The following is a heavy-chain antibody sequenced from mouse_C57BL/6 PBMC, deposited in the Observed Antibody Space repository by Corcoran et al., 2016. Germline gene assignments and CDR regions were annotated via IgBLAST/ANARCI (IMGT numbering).Heavy chain of an antibody. CDR2: INPNNGGT. V-gene: IGHV1-26*01. D-gene: IGHD2-5*01. Sequence: EVQLQQSGPELVKPGASVKISCKASGYTFTDYYMNWVKQSHGKSLEWIGDINPNNGGTSYNQKFKGKATLTVDKSSSTAYMELRSLTSEDSAVYYCARRGYYSNYGFAYWGQGTLVTVSA. CDR3: ARRGYYSNYGFAY. CDR1: GYTFTDYY. J-gene: IGHJ3*01.